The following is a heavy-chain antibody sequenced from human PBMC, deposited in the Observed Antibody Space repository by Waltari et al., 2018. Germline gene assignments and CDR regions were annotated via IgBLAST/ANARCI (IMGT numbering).Heavy chain of an antibody. Sequence: EVHLLESGGGLVQPGGSLRLSCAASGFTFRSHTLHWVRQAQGKGLEWVSSIGGSGGNAYSADSVKGRFTVSRDNSKNTLNLQMNSLRAEDTAVYYCAKSYYSDSSGLSWGDAFDIWGQGTMVTVSS. CDR3: AKSYYSDSSGLSWGDAFDI. V-gene: IGHV3-23*01. J-gene: IGHJ3*02. CDR2: IGGSGGNA. CDR1: GFTFRSHT. D-gene: IGHD3-22*01.